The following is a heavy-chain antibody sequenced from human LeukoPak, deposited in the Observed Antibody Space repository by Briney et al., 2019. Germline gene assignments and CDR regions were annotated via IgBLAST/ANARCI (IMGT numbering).Heavy chain of an antibody. J-gene: IGHJ4*02. V-gene: IGHV4-59*01. CDR3: VRDRELNY. Sequence: SETLSLTCTVSGGSISIYYWSWVRQPPGKGLEWIGYIYNSGSTIYNPSLKSRATISVDTSRNQFSLRLSSVTAVDTAVYYCVRDRELNYWGQGTLVTVSS. CDR2: IYNSGST. CDR1: GGSISIYY. D-gene: IGHD1-26*01.